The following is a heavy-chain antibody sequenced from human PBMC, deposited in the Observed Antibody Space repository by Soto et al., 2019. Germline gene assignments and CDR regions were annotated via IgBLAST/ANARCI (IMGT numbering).Heavy chain of an antibody. Sequence: QVQLVQSGAEVKEPGASVRVSCKASGYTFTSYDINWVRQATGQGLEWMGWMNPESRNTGYAQKIQCRVTMTRDTSISTAYMELTSLRSEATAVYYCARFVRHQRPPIDCLGQGTLVTVSS. CDR3: ARFVRHQRPPIDC. CDR2: MNPESRNT. D-gene: IGHD2-2*01. CDR1: GYTFTSYD. J-gene: IGHJ4*02. V-gene: IGHV1-8*01.